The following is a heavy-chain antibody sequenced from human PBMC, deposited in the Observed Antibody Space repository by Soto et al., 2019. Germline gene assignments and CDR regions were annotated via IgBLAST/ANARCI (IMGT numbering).Heavy chain of an antibody. Sequence: EVQLVESGGGLVQPGGSLRLSCVASGFTFSSYSMVWVRQAPGKGLEWISYIFATSTTIYYADSVKGRFTVSRDNAKNSLFLLMNRLRAEDTAVYYCARDKDWAFDYWGQGTLVTVSS. J-gene: IGHJ4*02. D-gene: IGHD3-9*01. CDR1: GFTFSSYS. CDR2: IFATSTTI. CDR3: ARDKDWAFDY. V-gene: IGHV3-48*04.